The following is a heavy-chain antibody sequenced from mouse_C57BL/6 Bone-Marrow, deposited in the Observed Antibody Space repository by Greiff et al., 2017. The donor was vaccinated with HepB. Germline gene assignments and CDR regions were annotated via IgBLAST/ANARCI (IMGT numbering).Heavy chain of an antibody. Sequence: QVQLQQSGAELVRPGASVTLSCKASGYTFTDYEMHWVKQTPVHGLEWIGAIDTETGGTAYNQKFKGKAILTADKSSSTAYMALRSLTSEDSDVYYCTRSDDGYYRYWFAYWGHGPLVTVSA. CDR2: IDTETGGT. D-gene: IGHD2-3*01. CDR3: TRSDDGYYRYWFAY. CDR1: GYTFTDYE. V-gene: IGHV1-15*01. J-gene: IGHJ3*01.